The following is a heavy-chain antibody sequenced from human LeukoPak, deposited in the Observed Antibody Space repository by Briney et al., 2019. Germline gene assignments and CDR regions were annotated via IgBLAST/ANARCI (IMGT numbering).Heavy chain of an antibody. V-gene: IGHV1-8*01. CDR1: GYTFTNYD. CDR2: MNPNSGNT. D-gene: IGHD6-13*01. CDR3: ARGLRREQQLLRAFDY. Sequence: APVKVSCKASGYTFTNYDINWVRQASGQGLEWMGWMNPNSGNTGSAQKFQGRVTMTSNPSISTAYMELSSLRSEDTAVYYCARGLRREQQLLRAFDYWGQGTPVTVSS. J-gene: IGHJ4*02.